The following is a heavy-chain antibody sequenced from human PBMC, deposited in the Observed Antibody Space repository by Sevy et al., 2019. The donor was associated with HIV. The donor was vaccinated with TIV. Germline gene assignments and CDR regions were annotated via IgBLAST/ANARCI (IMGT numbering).Heavy chain of an antibody. CDR1: GFTFSNGW. CDR2: IKSKTDGGTT. CDR3: TREAYCGGDCYSDY. V-gene: IGHV3-15*01. D-gene: IGHD2-21*02. Sequence: GGSLRLSCTVSGFTFSNGWMSWVRQAPGKGLEWVGRIKSKTDGGTTDYPAPVKGRFTISRDDSKNRLYLQMNSLKTEDTAVYYCTREAYCGGDCYSDYWGPGTLVTVSS. J-gene: IGHJ4*02.